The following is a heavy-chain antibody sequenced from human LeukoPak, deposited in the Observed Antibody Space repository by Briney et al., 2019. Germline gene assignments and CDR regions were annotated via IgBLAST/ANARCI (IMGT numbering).Heavy chain of an antibody. CDR2: FDPEDGET. Sequence: ASVKVSCKVSGYTLTDLSMHWVRQAPGKGLERMGGFDPEDGETIYAQKFQGRVTMTEDTSTDTAYMELSSLRSEDTAVYYCATPGTAAGLYYFDYWGQGTLVTVSS. CDR1: GYTLTDLS. J-gene: IGHJ4*02. CDR3: ATPGTAAGLYYFDY. V-gene: IGHV1-24*01. D-gene: IGHD6-13*01.